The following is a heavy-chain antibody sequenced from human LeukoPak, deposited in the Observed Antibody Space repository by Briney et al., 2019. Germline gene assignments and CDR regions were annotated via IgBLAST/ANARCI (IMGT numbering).Heavy chain of an antibody. CDR2: FDPEDGET. D-gene: IGHD3-22*01. CDR1: GYTLTELS. V-gene: IGHV1-24*01. J-gene: IGHJ4*02. Sequence: AASVKVSCKVSGYTLTELSMHWVRQAPGKGLEWMGGFDPEDGETIYAQKFQGRVTVTEDTSTDTAYMELSSLRSEDTAVYYCATARFDYDSSGYYDYWGQGTLVTVSS. CDR3: ATARFDYDSSGYYDY.